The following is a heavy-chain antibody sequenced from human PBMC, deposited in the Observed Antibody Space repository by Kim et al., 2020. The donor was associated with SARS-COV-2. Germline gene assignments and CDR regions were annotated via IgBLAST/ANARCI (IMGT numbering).Heavy chain of an antibody. D-gene: IGHD3-10*01. V-gene: IGHV4-34*01. CDR1: GGSFSGYY. J-gene: IGHJ5*02. CDR2: INHSGST. CDR3: ARPYYPRVRGVGNLNWFDP. Sequence: SETLSLTCAVYGGSFSGYYWSWIRQPPGKGLEWIGEINHSGSTNYNPSLKSRVTISVDTSKNQFSLKLSSVTAADTAVYYCARPYYPRVRGVGNLNWFDPWGQGTLVTVSS.